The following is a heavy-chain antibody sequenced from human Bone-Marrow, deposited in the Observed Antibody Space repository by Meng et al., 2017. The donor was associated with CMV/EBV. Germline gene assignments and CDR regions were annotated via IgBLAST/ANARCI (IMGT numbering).Heavy chain of an antibody. CDR2: ISSSSSYI. V-gene: IGHV3-21*01. Sequence: GGSLRLSCAASGFIFSKYWMTWVRQAPGKGLEWVSSISSSSSYIYYADSVKGRFTISRDNAKNSLYLQMNSLRAEDTAVYYCARDQGYGYGDYWGQGTLVTVSS. D-gene: IGHD5-12*01. CDR1: GFIFSKYW. CDR3: ARDQGYGYGDY. J-gene: IGHJ4*02.